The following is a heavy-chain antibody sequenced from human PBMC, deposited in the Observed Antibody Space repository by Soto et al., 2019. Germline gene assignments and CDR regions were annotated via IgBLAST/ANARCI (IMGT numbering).Heavy chain of an antibody. D-gene: IGHD3-9*01. CDR1: GYTLTELS. V-gene: IGHV1-24*01. CDR3: ATWGLDDYDILTGYYEKNWFDP. CDR2: FDPEDGET. J-gene: IGHJ5*02. Sequence: ASVKVSCKVSGYTLTELSMHWVRQAPGKGLEWMGGFDPEDGETIYAQKFQGRVTMTEDTSTDTAYMELSSLRSEDTAVYYCATWGLDDYDILTGYYEKNWFDPWGQGTLVTVSS.